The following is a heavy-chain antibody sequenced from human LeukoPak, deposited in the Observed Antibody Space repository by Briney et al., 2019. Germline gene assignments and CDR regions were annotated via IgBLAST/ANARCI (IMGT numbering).Heavy chain of an antibody. V-gene: IGHV3-23*01. CDR1: EFPFETNA. J-gene: IGHJ4*02. Sequence: GGSLRLSCATSEFPFETNAMSWVRQAPGKGLEWVATIGNTETFYADSVTGRFTISRDNSKNTVNLQMNRLRVEDTAIYYCAKDWIQFNRVFDCFDSWGQGTLVTVSS. CDR2: IGNTET. CDR3: AKDWIQFNRVFDCFDS. D-gene: IGHD5-18*01.